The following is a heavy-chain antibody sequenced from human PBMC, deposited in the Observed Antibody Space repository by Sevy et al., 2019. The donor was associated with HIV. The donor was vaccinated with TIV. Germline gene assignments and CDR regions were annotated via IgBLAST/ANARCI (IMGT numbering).Heavy chain of an antibody. CDR3: AKDHDIYWFDS. V-gene: IGHV3-23*01. CDR1: GFTFNIYA. CDR2: ISSTGTST. D-gene: IGHD3-9*01. J-gene: IGHJ5*01. Sequence: GGSLRLSCAASGFTFNIYAMTWVRQAPGKGLKWVSTISSTGTSTYYADSVKGRFTISRDNSKNTLYLQMNSLRAEDTAIYFCAKDHDIYWFDSWGQGTLVTVSS.